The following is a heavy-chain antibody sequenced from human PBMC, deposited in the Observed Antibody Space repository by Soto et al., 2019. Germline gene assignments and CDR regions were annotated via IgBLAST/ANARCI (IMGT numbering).Heavy chain of an antibody. Sequence: EVQLVETGGGLIQPGGSLRLSCAASGFTVSSNYMSWVRQAPGKGLEWVSVIYSGGSTYYADSVKGRFTISRDNSKNTLYLQMNSLRAEDTAVYYCARDNTIAVAGLYYYSGMDVWGQGTTVTVSS. CDR1: GFTVSSNY. J-gene: IGHJ6*02. V-gene: IGHV3-53*02. CDR2: IYSGGST. D-gene: IGHD6-19*01. CDR3: ARDNTIAVAGLYYYSGMDV.